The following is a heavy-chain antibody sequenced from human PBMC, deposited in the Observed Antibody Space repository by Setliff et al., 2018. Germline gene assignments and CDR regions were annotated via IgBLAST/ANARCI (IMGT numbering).Heavy chain of an antibody. J-gene: IGHJ4*02. CDR3: TRAYSGSHDY. D-gene: IGHD1-26*01. CDR2: IYHSGAT. Sequence: SETLSLTCAVSGGSISSPNWWNWVRQPPGKGLEWIGEIYHSGATNYNPSLKSRVTMSVDKSRNQFSLRLTSVTAADTAIYYCTRAYSGSHDYWGQGTLVTVSS. V-gene: IGHV4-4*02. CDR1: GGSISSPNW.